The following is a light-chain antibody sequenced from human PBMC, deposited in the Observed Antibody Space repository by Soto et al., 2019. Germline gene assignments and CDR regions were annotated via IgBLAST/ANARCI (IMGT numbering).Light chain of an antibody. CDR1: SSNIGSNT. J-gene: IGLJ3*02. Sequence: QPVLTQPPSASGTPGQRVTISCSGSSSNIGSNTVTWYQQLPGTAPTLLIYYNNQRPSGVPDRFSGSKSGTSASLAISGLHSEDEAHYYCAAWDDSLYGWVFGGGTKLTVL. CDR3: AAWDDSLYGWV. V-gene: IGLV1-44*01. CDR2: YNN.